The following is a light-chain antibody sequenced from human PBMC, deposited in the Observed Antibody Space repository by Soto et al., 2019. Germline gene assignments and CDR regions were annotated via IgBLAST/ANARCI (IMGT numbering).Light chain of an antibody. J-gene: IGKJ5*01. CDR3: QQYGSSPIT. CDR2: GAS. Sequence: EIVLTQSPDTLSLSPGERATLSCRASQSVSSNLAWYQQKPGQAPRLLIYGASSRATGIPDRFSGSGSGTDFTLTISRLEPEDFAVYYCQQYGSSPITFGQGTRLEI. CDR1: QSVSSN. V-gene: IGKV3-20*01.